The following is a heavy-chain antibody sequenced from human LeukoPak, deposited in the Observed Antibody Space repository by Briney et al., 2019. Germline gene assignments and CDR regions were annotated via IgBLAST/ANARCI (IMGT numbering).Heavy chain of an antibody. CDR3: ARDTGSQGIDY. J-gene: IGHJ4*02. V-gene: IGHV3-30*03. CDR2: ISYDGSNK. Sequence: HPGGSLRLSCAASGFTFSSYGMHWVRQAPGKGLEWVAVISYDGSNKYYADSVKGRFTISRDNSKNTLYLQMNSLRAEDTAVYYCARDTGSQGIDYWGQGTLVTVSS. D-gene: IGHD1-26*01. CDR1: GFTFSSYG.